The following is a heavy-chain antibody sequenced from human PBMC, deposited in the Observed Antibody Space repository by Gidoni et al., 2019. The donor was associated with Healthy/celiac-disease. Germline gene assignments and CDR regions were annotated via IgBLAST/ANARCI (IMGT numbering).Heavy chain of an antibody. D-gene: IGHD1-26*01. J-gene: IGHJ4*02. CDR3: ARDLSGSYYEFFLDY. V-gene: IGHV3-33*08. Sequence: QVQLVESGGGVVQPGRSLRLSCAASGSTFRSYGMHWVRQAPGKGLEWVAVIWYDGSNKYYADSVKGRFTISRDNSKNTLYLQMNSLRAEDTAVYYCARDLSGSYYEFFLDYWGQGTLVTVSS. CDR1: GSTFRSYG. CDR2: IWYDGSNK.